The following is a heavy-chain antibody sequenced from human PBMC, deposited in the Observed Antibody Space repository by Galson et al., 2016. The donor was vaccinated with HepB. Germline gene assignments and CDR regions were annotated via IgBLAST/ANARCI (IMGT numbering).Heavy chain of an antibody. J-gene: IGHJ4*02. V-gene: IGHV3-7*01. CDR1: GVSFSSYW. Sequence: SLRLSCAASGVSFSSYWMSWVRQAPGMGLEWVANINQDGSDKHYVDSVKGRFTISRDNAKNSLYLEMTSLRVEDTAVYYCVLYSSGWYVVDYWGLGTLVTVSS. CDR3: VLYSSGWYVVDY. D-gene: IGHD6-19*01. CDR2: INQDGSDK.